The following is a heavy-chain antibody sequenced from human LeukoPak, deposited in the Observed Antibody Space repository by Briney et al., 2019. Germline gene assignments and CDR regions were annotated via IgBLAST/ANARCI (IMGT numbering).Heavy chain of an antibody. V-gene: IGHV4-59*02. CDR3: ARDDSGSYHQLGV. Sequence: SETLSLTCVVSGGSVSGYYWGWIRQPPGRGLEWIGYVYYSGSTNYNPSLKSRVTISVDTSKNQFSLKLISVTAADTAVYYCARDDSGSYHQLGVWGQGTTVTVSS. CDR2: VYYSGST. J-gene: IGHJ6*02. CDR1: GGSVSGYY. D-gene: IGHD1-26*01.